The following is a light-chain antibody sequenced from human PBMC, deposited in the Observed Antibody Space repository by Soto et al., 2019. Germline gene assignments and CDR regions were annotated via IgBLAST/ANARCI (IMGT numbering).Light chain of an antibody. CDR2: AAS. Sequence: DIQMTQSPSSLSTSVGARVTITCRASQGVSNYLAWYQQKPGKVPKLLIYAASTLPSGVPARFSGSGSGTEFTLTISSLQPEDFGTYYCQKYDSAPLTFGGGTKVEIK. V-gene: IGKV1-27*01. CDR1: QGVSNY. J-gene: IGKJ4*01. CDR3: QKYDSAPLT.